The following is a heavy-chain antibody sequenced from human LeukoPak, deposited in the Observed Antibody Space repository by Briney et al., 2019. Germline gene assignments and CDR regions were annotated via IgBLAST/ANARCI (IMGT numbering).Heavy chain of an antibody. V-gene: IGHV3-13*01. CDR1: GFTSSTYD. D-gene: IGHD1-7*01. CDR3: ARGPVVGITGTKGYFDY. Sequence: AGYLRLYGAASGFTSSTYDIHWVRQGKGKGLEWVSSIGTAGDTYYAGSVRGRFTISRENVKNAFYLQMNSLRPGDTAVYYCARGPVVGITGTKGYFDYWGHGTLVTVSS. J-gene: IGHJ4*01. CDR2: IGTAGDT.